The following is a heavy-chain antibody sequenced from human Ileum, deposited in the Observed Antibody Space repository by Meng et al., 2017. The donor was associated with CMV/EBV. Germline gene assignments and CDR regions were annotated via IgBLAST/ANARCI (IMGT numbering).Heavy chain of an antibody. D-gene: IGHD6-13*01. J-gene: IGHJ6*02. V-gene: IGHV3-21*01. CDR1: FSSSS. CDR3: ARVAAAGTFSGYYYGMDV. Sequence: FSSSSINWVRPAPGKGLEWVSSISSSSSYIYYADSVKGRFTISRDNAKNSLYLQMNSLRAEDTAVYYCARVAAAGTFSGYYYGMDVWGQGTTVTVS. CDR2: ISSSSSYI.